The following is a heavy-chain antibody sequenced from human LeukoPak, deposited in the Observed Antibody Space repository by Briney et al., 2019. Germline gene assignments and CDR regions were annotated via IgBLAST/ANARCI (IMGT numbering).Heavy chain of an antibody. CDR2: IYRSGST. V-gene: IGHV3-53*01. CDR1: GFTVSTNY. J-gene: IGHJ3*02. Sequence: PGGSLSLSCAASGFTVSTNYVSCVRQAPGKGLEWVSVIYRSGSTYYADSVKGRLTISRDNSKNTLYLQMNRLRAEDTAVYYCARDSGHDAFDIWGQGTMVTVSS. CDR3: ARDSGHDAFDI.